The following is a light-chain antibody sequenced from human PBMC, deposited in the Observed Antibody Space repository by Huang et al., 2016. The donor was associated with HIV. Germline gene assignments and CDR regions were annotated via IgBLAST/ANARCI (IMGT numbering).Light chain of an antibody. Sequence: EIMMTQSPATLYVSPGERATLSCRASQGVGSNLAWYQQKLGQAPRLLIYGASARATGLPARVSGSGSGTEFTLTISSLQSGDFAVYYCQQYNTRPYTVGQGT. CDR1: QGVGSN. CDR3: QQYNTRPYT. V-gene: IGKV3-15*01. J-gene: IGKJ2*01. CDR2: GAS.